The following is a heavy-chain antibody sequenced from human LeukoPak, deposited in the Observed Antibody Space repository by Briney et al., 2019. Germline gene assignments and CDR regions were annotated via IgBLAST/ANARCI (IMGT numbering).Heavy chain of an antibody. V-gene: IGHV3-7*01. D-gene: IGHD3-9*01. J-gene: IGHJ3*02. CDR2: IKQDVSEK. CDR3: ARDTPLNILTGYWTEDAFDI. Sequence: GGALRLSCAASGFTFSSHWMSWVRQDPGTGLEWVANIKQDVSEKYYVDSVTGRFTISRDNATISLYLQMNSLRAEDTAVYYCARDTPLNILTGYWTEDAFDIWGQRTMVTDSP. CDR1: GFTFSSHW.